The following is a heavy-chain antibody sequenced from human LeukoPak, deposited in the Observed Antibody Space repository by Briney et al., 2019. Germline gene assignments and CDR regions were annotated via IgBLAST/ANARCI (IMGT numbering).Heavy chain of an antibody. Sequence: GGSLRLSCAASGFTFSNYWMSWVRQAPGKGLEWVSSISSSSSYIYYADSVKGRFTISRDNAKNSLYLQMNSLRAEDTAVYYCAREAYDSSGYYFDYWGQGTLVTVSS. J-gene: IGHJ4*02. V-gene: IGHV3-21*01. CDR2: ISSSSSYI. D-gene: IGHD3-22*01. CDR1: GFTFSNYW. CDR3: AREAYDSSGYYFDY.